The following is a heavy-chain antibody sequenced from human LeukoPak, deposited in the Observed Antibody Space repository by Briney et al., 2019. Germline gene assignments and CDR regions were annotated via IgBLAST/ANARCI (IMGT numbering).Heavy chain of an antibody. V-gene: IGHV1-69*04. Sequence: GASVKVSSKASGGTFISYAISWGRQAPGQGLEWRGRIIPILGIANYAQKFQGRVTITADKSTSTAYMELSSLRSEDTAVYYCARDQDSNGYYYYYGMDVWGQGTTVTVSS. CDR2: IIPILGIA. J-gene: IGHJ6*02. CDR1: GGTFISYA. CDR3: ARDQDSNGYYYYYGMDV. D-gene: IGHD4-11*01.